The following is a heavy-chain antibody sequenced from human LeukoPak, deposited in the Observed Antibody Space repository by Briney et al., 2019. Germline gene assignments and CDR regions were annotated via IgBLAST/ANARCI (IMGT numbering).Heavy chain of an antibody. V-gene: IGHV3-48*01. CDR1: GFTFSSYS. CDR3: ARDWVGSSSWYGLGAFDI. J-gene: IGHJ3*02. Sequence: TGGSLRLSCAASGFTFSSYSMNWVRQAPGKGLEWVSYISSSSSTIYYADSVKGRFTISRDNAKNSLYLQMNSLRAEDTAVYYCARDWVGSSSWYGLGAFDIWGQGTMVTVSS. D-gene: IGHD6-13*01. CDR2: ISSSSSTI.